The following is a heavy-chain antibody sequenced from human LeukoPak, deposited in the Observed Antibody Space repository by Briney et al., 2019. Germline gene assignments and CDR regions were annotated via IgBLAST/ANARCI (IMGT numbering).Heavy chain of an antibody. CDR3: EKVPYYDSSGYYPYYYYGMDV. CDR2: ISSTSAYI. CDR1: GFTFSNYG. D-gene: IGHD3-22*01. J-gene: IGHJ6*02. V-gene: IGHV3-21*01. Sequence: GGSLRLSCAASGFTFSNYGMNWVRQAPGKGLDWVSSISSTSAYIYYADSVKGRFTISRDNAKNSLYLQMDSLRAEDTAVYYCEKVPYYDSSGYYPYYYYGMDVWGQGTTVTVSS.